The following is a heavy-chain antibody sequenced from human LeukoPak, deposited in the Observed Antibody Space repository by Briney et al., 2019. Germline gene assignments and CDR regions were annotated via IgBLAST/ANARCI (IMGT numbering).Heavy chain of an antibody. V-gene: IGHV6-1*01. J-gene: IGHJ5*02. CDR2: TYYRSTWYN. Sequence: ASQTLSLTCAISGDSVSSNSAAWNWIRQSPSRGLEWLGRTYYRSTWYNDYAVSVRGRITVNPDTSKNQFSLHLNSVTPEDTAVYYCARRLTQCDCFDPWGQGILVTVSS. CDR1: GDSVSSNSAA. CDR3: ARRLTQCDCFDP. D-gene: IGHD2-21*02.